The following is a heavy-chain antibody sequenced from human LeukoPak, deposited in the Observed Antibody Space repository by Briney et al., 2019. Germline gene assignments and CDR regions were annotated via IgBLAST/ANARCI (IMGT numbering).Heavy chain of an antibody. CDR1: GYSFSSYR. V-gene: IGHV5-51*01. CDR2: IFPGDSDT. Sequence: GESLKISCKGSGYSFSSYRIGWVRQMPGKGLEWMGIIFPGDSDTRYSPSVQGQVTISADKSISTAYLQWSSLKASDTAMYYCTRNIDFHFTESQQYLSQGTLVTVS. CDR3: TRNIDFHFTESQQY. J-gene: IGHJ4*01.